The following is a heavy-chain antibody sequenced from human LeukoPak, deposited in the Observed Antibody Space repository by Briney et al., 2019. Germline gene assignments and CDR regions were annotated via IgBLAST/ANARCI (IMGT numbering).Heavy chain of an antibody. D-gene: IGHD6-19*01. Sequence: SETLSLTCTVSGGSISSYYWSWIRQPAGKGLEWIGRIYTSGSANYNPSLKSRVTISVDKSKNQFSLKLSSVTAADTAVYYCARSIAVAFDYWGQGTLVTVSS. CDR2: IYTSGSA. V-gene: IGHV4-4*07. CDR1: GGSISSYY. J-gene: IGHJ4*02. CDR3: ARSIAVAFDY.